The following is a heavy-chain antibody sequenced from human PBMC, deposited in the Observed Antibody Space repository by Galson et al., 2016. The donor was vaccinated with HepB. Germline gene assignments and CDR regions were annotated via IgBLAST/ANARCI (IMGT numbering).Heavy chain of an antibody. D-gene: IGHD2-2*01. Sequence: SCKASEYTFTQYYVHWVRQAPGQGLEWMGMINSGDGTNYAQKFRGRVTMTRDTSTTTVYMELSSLRSEDSAVYYCAREVPAACNFDYWGQGILVSVSS. CDR1: EYTFTQYY. V-gene: IGHV1-46*01. CDR2: INSGDGT. CDR3: AREVPAACNFDY. J-gene: IGHJ4*02.